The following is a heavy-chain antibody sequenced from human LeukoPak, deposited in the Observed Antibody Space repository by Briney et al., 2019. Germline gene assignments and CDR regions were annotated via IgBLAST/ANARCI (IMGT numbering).Heavy chain of an antibody. Sequence: HPGGSLRLSCAASGFTFSSYWMSWVRQAPGKGLEWVANIKQDGSEKYYVDSVKGRFTISRDNAKNSLYLQMNSLRAEDPAVYYCARSGSSRPFDYWGQGTLVTVSS. V-gene: IGHV3-7*01. CDR2: IKQDGSEK. D-gene: IGHD3-10*01. J-gene: IGHJ4*02. CDR1: GFTFSSYW. CDR3: ARSGSSRPFDY.